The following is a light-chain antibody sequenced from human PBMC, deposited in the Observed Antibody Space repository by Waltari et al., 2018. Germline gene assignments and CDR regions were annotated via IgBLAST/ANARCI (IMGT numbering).Light chain of an antibody. V-gene: IGKV1-9*01. J-gene: IGKJ2*01. CDR3: QQLNDYPLT. Sequence: DIQLTQSPSFLSASVGDRVTITCRASQGISSYLTWYQQKPGKVPELLIYGASTLQSGVPSRFSGSGSGTEFTLTISSLQPEDFATYYCQQLNDYPLTFGQGTKLQIK. CDR2: GAS. CDR1: QGISSY.